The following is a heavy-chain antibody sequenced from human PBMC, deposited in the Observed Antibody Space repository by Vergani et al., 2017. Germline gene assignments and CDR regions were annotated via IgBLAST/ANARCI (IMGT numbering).Heavy chain of an antibody. D-gene: IGHD2-15*01. CDR1: GFTFSSYG. CDR3: ARGGRGYCSGGRCYYYYYMDV. Sequence: QVQLVESGGGVVQPGRSLRLSCAASGFTFSSYGMHWVRQAPGKGLEWVAVIWYDGSNKYYADSVKGRFTISRDNSKNTLYLQMNSLRAEDTAVYYCARGGRGYCSGGRCYYYYYMDVWGKGTTVTVSS. V-gene: IGHV3-33*01. CDR2: IWYDGSNK. J-gene: IGHJ6*03.